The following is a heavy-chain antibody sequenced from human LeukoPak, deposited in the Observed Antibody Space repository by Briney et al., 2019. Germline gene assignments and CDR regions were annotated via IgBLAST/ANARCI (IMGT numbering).Heavy chain of an antibody. CDR3: ARAIWSSYFFYY. CDR1: GFTVSSKY. CDR2: ISGSGGNT. V-gene: IGHV3-23*01. D-gene: IGHD3-3*01. Sequence: GGSLRLSCAASGFTVSSKYMSWVRQAPGKGLEWVSTISGSGGNTFSADSVKGRFTISRDNSKNTVYLQMNSLTAEDTAVYFFARAIWSSYFFYYSGQGTLVSVSS. J-gene: IGHJ4*02.